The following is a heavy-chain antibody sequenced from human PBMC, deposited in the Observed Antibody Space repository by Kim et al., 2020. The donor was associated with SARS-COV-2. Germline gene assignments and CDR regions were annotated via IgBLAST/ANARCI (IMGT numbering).Heavy chain of an antibody. J-gene: IGHJ5*02. Sequence: SKTLSLTCTVSGGSISSGGYYWSWIRQHPGKGLEWIGYIYYSGSTYYNPSLKSRVTISVDTSKNQFSLKLSSVTAADTAVYYCARDLSRGSGSHIWAGWFDPWGQGTLVTVSS. CDR2: IYYSGST. CDR1: GGSISSGGYY. V-gene: IGHV4-31*03. D-gene: IGHD3-10*01. CDR3: ARDLSRGSGSHIWAGWFDP.